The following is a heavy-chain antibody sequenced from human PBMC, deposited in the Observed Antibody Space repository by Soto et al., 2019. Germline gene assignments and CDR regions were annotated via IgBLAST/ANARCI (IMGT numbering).Heavy chain of an antibody. CDR1: GFTLSSYA. J-gene: IGHJ4*02. CDR3: ARESEDLTANFDY. Sequence: PGGSLRLSCVASGFTLSSYAITWVRQAPGKGLEWVSSISSTTNYIYYGDSMKGRFIISRDNAKNALYLERNSLRDEDTAVYYWARESEDLTANFDYWGQGTLVTVSS. V-gene: IGHV3-21*06. CDR2: ISSTTNYI.